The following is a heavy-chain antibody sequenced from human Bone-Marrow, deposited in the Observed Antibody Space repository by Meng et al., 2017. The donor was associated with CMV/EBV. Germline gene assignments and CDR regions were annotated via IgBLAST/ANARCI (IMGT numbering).Heavy chain of an antibody. D-gene: IGHD3-3*01. CDR3: ARDRLSPRYDYTSASSEAIHGVDV. Sequence: GGSLRLSCEGSGFTFSRYWMHWVRQAPGKGLVWVSRVSSDGSSTTYADSVKGRSTISRDNTKNTVYLQLNRLRAEDTAVYYCARDRLSPRYDYTSASSEAIHGVDVWGQGTTDTVSS. CDR2: VSSDGSST. CDR1: GFTFSRYW. J-gene: IGHJ6*02. V-gene: IGHV3-74*01.